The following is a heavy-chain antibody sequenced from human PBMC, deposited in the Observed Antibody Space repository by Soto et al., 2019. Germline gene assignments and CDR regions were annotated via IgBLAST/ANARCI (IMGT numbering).Heavy chain of an antibody. D-gene: IGHD6-6*01. CDR2: MKPSSGDT. Sequence: QVQLVQSGAEVREPGASWRFSCKAFGYTFITYDINWVRQATGQGLEWMGWMKPSSGDTGYGQKFQGRVALTRDTSTSTAYMELSGLKSEDTAVYYCVALARWGQGTLVTVSS. V-gene: IGHV1-8*01. J-gene: IGHJ4*02. CDR1: GYTFITYD. CDR3: VALAR.